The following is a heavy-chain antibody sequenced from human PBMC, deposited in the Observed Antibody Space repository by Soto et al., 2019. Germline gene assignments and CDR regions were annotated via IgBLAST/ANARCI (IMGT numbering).Heavy chain of an antibody. J-gene: IGHJ4*02. CDR3: AKTLFSTSWYGLHDY. D-gene: IGHD6-13*01. Sequence: GGSLRLSCAASGFTFSIYAMSWVRHAPGEGLEWVSAVSRSGDNTYYADSVKGRFTISRDNSRNTLHLQMNSLRVEDTALYYCAKTLFSTSWYGLHDYVSQGTLVTVSS. CDR2: VSRSGDNT. V-gene: IGHV3-23*01. CDR1: GFTFSIYA.